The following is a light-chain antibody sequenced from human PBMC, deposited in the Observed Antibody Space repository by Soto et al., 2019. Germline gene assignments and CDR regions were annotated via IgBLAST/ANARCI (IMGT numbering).Light chain of an antibody. J-gene: IGLJ2*01. Sequence: QSALTQPASVSGSPGQSITISCTGTSSAVGDYKYVSWYQHHPGKAPKLIIYEVTNRPSWVSHRFTGSKSGNTASLTISGLQAEDEGDYYCTSYTATRTLVFGGGTKVSVL. CDR2: EVT. CDR3: TSYTATRTLV. CDR1: SSAVGDYKY. V-gene: IGLV2-14*01.